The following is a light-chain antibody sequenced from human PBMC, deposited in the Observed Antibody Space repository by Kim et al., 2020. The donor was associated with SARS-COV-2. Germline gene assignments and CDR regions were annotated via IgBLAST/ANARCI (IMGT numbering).Light chain of an antibody. CDR3: QHYNDWPGT. V-gene: IGKV3-15*01. Sequence: SGSPGESARLSWKASQSVRNYVAWYQMKTGQAPRVIIFGAYRRASGIPARFSGSGSGTDFTLSISSRRSEDSAFYYCQHYNDWPGTFGQGTKLEI. CDR1: QSVRNY. CDR2: GAY. J-gene: IGKJ2*01.